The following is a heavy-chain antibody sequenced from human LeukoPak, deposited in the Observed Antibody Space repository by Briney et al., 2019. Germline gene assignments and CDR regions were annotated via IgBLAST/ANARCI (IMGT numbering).Heavy chain of an antibody. J-gene: IGHJ4*02. CDR1: GYTFTGYY. D-gene: IGHD1-1*01. CDR2: INPSSGGT. CDR3: ASPKTGTTGFDY. Sequence: ASVKVSCKASGYTFTGYYMHWVRQAPGQGLEWMGWINPSSGGTNYAQKFQGRVTMTRDTSISTAYMELSRLRSDDTAVYYCASPKTGTTGFDYWGQGTLVTVSS. V-gene: IGHV1-2*02.